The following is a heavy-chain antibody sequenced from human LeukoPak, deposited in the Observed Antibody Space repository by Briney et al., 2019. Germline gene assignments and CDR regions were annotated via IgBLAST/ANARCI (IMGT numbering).Heavy chain of an antibody. V-gene: IGHV3-64*01. CDR1: GFTFSSYA. J-gene: IGHJ6*02. D-gene: IGHD3-3*01. CDR3: ARMEEYYYYYGMDA. CDR2: ISSNGGST. Sequence: GGSLRLSCAASGFTFSSYAMHWVRQAPGKGLEYVSAISSNGGSTYYANSVKGRFTISRDNSKNTLYLQMGSLRAEDMAMYYCARMEEYYYYYGMDAWGQGTTVTVSS.